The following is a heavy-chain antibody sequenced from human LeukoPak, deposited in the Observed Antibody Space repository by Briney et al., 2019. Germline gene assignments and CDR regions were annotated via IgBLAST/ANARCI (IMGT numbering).Heavy chain of an antibody. D-gene: IGHD3-10*01. CDR1: GGSISSGGYY. V-gene: IGHV4-31*03. CDR2: IYYSGST. CDR3: ARFYYSAPGSYPSYFDY. J-gene: IGHJ4*02. Sequence: PSETLSLTCTVSGGSISSGGYYWSWIRQHPGKGLEWIGYIYYSGSTYYNPSLKSRVTISVDTSKNQFSLKLSSVTAADTAVYFCARFYYSAPGSYPSYFDYWGQGTLVTVSS.